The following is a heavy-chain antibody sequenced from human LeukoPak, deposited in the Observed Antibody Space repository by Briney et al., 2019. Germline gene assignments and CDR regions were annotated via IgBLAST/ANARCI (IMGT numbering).Heavy chain of an antibody. V-gene: IGHV4-59*08. CDR2: IYYSGST. J-gene: IGHJ4*02. D-gene: IGHD3-22*01. CDR1: GGSISSYY. CDR3: VRHPPTRDSSGYYSGY. Sequence: SETLSLTCTVSGGSISSYYWSWIRQPPGKGLEWIGYIYYSGSTNYNPSLKSRVTISVDTSRNQFSLKLSSVTAADTAVYYCVRHPPTRDSSGYYSGYWGQGTLVTVSS.